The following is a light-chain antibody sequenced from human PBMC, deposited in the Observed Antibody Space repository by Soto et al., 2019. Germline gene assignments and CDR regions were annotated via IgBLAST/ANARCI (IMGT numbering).Light chain of an antibody. V-gene: IGLV1-47*01. J-gene: IGLJ1*01. CDR3: AAWHDNLSGVYV. CDR1: ASTIGRNY. CDR2: RNS. Sequence: QSLLPQSPSASGTPGQRVTISCSGGASTIGRNYVYCYQQLPGTAPKLLIYRNSQRPSGVPDRFSGSKSGTSASLAISGLRSEDEADYCCAAWHDNLSGVYVFGAGSKVTV.